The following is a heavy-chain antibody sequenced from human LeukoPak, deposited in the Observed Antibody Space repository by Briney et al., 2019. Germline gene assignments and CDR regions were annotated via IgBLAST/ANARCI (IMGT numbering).Heavy chain of an antibody. V-gene: IGHV4-59*01. CDR2: IYYSGST. CDR3: ARGPPGGQFDP. J-gene: IGHJ5*02. D-gene: IGHD3-10*01. CDR1: GGSISSYY. Sequence: SETLSLTCTVSGGSISSYYWSWIRQPPGKGLEWIGYIYYSGSTNYNPSLKSRVTISIDTSNNQFSLKLSSVTAADTAVYYCARGPPGGQFDPWGQGTLVTVSS.